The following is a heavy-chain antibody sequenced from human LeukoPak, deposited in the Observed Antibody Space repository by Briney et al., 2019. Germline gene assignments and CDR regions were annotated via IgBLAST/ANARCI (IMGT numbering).Heavy chain of an antibody. V-gene: IGHV3-20*04. CDR3: AGDDRSSEGVFDY. J-gene: IGHJ4*02. D-gene: IGHD3-10*01. Sequence: VGSLRLSCAASGFTFDDYGMSWVRQAPGKGLEWVSGINWNGGSTGYADSVKGRFTISRDNAKNSLYLQMNSLRAEDTALYYCAGDDRSSEGVFDYWGQGTLVTVSS. CDR2: INWNGGST. CDR1: GFTFDDYG.